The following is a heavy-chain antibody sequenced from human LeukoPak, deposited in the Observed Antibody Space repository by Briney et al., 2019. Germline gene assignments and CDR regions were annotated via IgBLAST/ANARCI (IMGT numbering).Heavy chain of an antibody. Sequence: SETLSLTCTVSGASITTYYWSWIRRPPGKGLEWVGYIYHSGSFYYNPSLKSRVTISLDRSQNQFSLNLDSVTAADTAVYFCARSAGYCSGGTCFPFDYWGQGTLVTVAS. CDR1: GASITTYY. V-gene: IGHV4-59*12. J-gene: IGHJ4*02. D-gene: IGHD2-15*01. CDR2: IYHSGSF. CDR3: ARSAGYCSGGTCFPFDY.